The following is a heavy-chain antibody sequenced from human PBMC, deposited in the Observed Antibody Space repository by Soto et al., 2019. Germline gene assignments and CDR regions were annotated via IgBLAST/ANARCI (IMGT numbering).Heavy chain of an antibody. CDR2: IWYDGSNK. Sequence: GGSLRLSCAASGFTFSSYGMHWVRQAPGKGLEWVAVIWYDGSNKYYADSVKGRFTIPRDNSKNTLYLQMNSLRAEDTAVYYCARDGYWPLGYCSSTSCSDAFDIWGQGTMVTVSS. V-gene: IGHV3-33*01. D-gene: IGHD2-2*01. CDR1: GFTFSSYG. CDR3: ARDGYWPLGYCSSTSCSDAFDI. J-gene: IGHJ3*02.